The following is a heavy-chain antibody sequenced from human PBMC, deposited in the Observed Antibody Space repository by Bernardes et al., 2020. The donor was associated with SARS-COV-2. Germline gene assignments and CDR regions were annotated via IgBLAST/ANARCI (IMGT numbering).Heavy chain of an antibody. CDR1: GFTFSSYE. CDR2: ISSSGSTI. V-gene: IGHV3-48*03. CDR3: ARVYLGGYDLFYYYYGMDV. Sequence: GGSLRLSCAASGFTFSSYEMNWVRQAPGKGLEWVSYISSSGSTIYYADSVKGRFTISRDNAKNSLYLQMNSLRAEDTAVYYCARVYLGGYDLFYYYYGMDVWGQGTTVTVSS. J-gene: IGHJ6*02. D-gene: IGHD5-12*01.